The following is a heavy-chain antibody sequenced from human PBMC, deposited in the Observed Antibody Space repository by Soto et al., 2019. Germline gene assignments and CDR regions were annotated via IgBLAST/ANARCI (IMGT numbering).Heavy chain of an antibody. Sequence: EVQLVESGGGLVQPGGSLRLSCAASGFTFSNYWIHWVRQAPGKGLAWVSRISRDGSSTTYADSVKGRFTISRDFAKNTVYLQMNSLRAEDTAVYYCARESSGYSSYFDYWGQGTLVTVSS. CDR2: ISRDGSST. CDR1: GFTFSNYW. D-gene: IGHD5-12*01. CDR3: ARESSGYSSYFDY. V-gene: IGHV3-74*01. J-gene: IGHJ4*02.